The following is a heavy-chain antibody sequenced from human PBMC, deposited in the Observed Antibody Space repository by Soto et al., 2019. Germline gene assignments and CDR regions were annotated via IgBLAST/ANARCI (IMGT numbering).Heavy chain of an antibody. CDR1: GFTFCRYA. CDR3: AKANPKWFGEFFRPFAY. Sequence: PGGSLRLSCAASGFTFCRYAMSWVRQAPGKGLGCVSAISGSGGSTYYAESVEGRFTISRDHSKNTLYLQMKSPRAEGTAEFYYAKANPKWFGEFFRPFAYWGQGPRVTVPS. CDR2: ISGSGGST. D-gene: IGHD3-10*01. J-gene: IGHJ4*02. V-gene: IGHV3-23*01.